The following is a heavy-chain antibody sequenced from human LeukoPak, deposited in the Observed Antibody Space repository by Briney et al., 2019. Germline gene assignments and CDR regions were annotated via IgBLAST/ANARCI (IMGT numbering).Heavy chain of an antibody. Sequence: ASVKVSCKASGGTFSSYAICWVRQAPGQGLERMGGIIPIFGTANYAQKFQGRVTITTDESTSTAYMELSSLRSEDTAVYYCARGGIAAAGTDYHYYYMDVWGKGTTVTVSS. CDR2: IIPIFGTA. V-gene: IGHV1-69*05. CDR3: ARGGIAAAGTDYHYYYMDV. D-gene: IGHD6-13*01. J-gene: IGHJ6*03. CDR1: GGTFSSYA.